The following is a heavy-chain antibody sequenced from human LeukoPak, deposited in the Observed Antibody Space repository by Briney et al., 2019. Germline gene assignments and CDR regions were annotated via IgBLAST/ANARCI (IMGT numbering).Heavy chain of an antibody. V-gene: IGHV6-1*01. J-gene: IGHJ3*02. Sequence: SQTLSLTCAISGDSVSSNSAAWNWIRQSPSRGLEWLGRTYYRSKWYIEYAVSVRSRITINPDTSKNQISLQLNSVTPEDTAVYYCASHSLDIWGQGTMVTVSS. CDR2: TYYRSKWYI. CDR1: GDSVSSNSAA. CDR3: ASHSLDI.